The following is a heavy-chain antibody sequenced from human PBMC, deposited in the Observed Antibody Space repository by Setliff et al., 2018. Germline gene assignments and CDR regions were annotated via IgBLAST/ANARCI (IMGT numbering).Heavy chain of an antibody. CDR2: ISAYNDNT. J-gene: IGHJ6*03. V-gene: IGHV1-18*01. Sequence: ASVKVSCKASGYTFTNYGISWVRPAPGQGLEWMGWISAYNDNTNYAQKVQGRVTMTTDTSTSTAYMELRSLTSDDTAVYYCAREGRRYYDSSGYYYDPYYYYYMDVWGKGTTVTVSS. CDR1: GYTFTNYG. D-gene: IGHD3-22*01. CDR3: AREGRRYYDSSGYYYDPYYYYYMDV.